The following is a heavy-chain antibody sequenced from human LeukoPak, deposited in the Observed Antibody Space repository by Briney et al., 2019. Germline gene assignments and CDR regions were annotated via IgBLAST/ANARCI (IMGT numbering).Heavy chain of an antibody. CDR2: IYFTGTT. CDR1: GGSISNSSYF. V-gene: IGHV4-39*01. Sequence: SETLSLTCTVSGGSISNSSYFWGWIRQPPGKGLEWIGSIYFTGTTYYNPSLKSRVTVWENTSKNQLSLRVTSVTATDTAVYYCARGVNFCSSSHCRGDYFDSWGQGTLVTVSS. D-gene: IGHD2-2*01. CDR3: ARGVNFCSSSHCRGDYFDS. J-gene: IGHJ4*02.